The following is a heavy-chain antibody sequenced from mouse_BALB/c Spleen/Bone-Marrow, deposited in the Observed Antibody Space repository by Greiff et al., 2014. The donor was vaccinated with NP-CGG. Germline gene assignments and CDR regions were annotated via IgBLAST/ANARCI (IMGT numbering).Heavy chain of an antibody. CDR2: IHPGNSDT. V-gene: IGHV1-5*01. CDR3: TTLGRNNFDY. D-gene: IGHD3-1*01. J-gene: IGHJ2*01. CDR1: GYTFSNYW. Sequence: VQLQQSGTVLARPGAAVKMSCKASGYTFSNYWMHWIKQRPGQGLEWIGTIHPGNSDTTYNQKFKGKAKLTAVTSTSTAYMELSSLTNEDSAVYCGTTLGRNNFDYWGQGTTLTVSS.